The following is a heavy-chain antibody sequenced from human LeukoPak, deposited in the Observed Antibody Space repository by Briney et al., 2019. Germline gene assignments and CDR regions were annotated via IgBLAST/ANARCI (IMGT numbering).Heavy chain of an antibody. V-gene: IGHV5-51*01. CDR3: AGLLRGWLRYRGFDY. CDR1: GYSFTSYW. J-gene: IGHJ4*02. CDR2: IYPGDSDT. Sequence: GESLKISCKGSGYSFTSYWIGWVRQMPGKGLEWMGIIYPGDSDTRYSLSFQGQVTISADKSISTAYLQWSSLKASDTAMYYCAGLLRGWLRYRGFDYWGQGTLVTVSS. D-gene: IGHD5-12*01.